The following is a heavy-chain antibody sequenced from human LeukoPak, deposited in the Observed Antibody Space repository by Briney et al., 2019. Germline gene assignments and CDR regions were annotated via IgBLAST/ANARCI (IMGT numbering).Heavy chain of an antibody. V-gene: IGHV3-21*04. Sequence: GGSLRLSCAASGFTFSSYSMNWTRQAPGKGLEWVSSISSSSSYIYYADSVKGRFTISRDNAKNSLYPQMNSLRAEDTALYYCARDQDHDYGDYWGQGTLVTVSS. J-gene: IGHJ4*02. D-gene: IGHD4-17*01. CDR2: ISSSSSYI. CDR3: ARDQDHDYGDY. CDR1: GFTFSSYS.